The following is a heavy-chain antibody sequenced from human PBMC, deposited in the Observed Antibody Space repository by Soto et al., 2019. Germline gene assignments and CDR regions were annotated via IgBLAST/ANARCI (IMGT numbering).Heavy chain of an antibody. V-gene: IGHV3-43*01. CDR3: AKEGNGGSSLDP. D-gene: IGHD2-15*01. CDR2: ISWDGGSI. CDR1: GFKFDDYM. Sequence: GGSLRLSCEASGFKFDDYMMHWVRQAPGKGLEWISLISWDGGSIDYADSIKGRFTVSRDNSKTSLYLHMHSLTSDDTAFYFCAKEGNGGSSLDPWGQGTLVTVSS. J-gene: IGHJ5*02.